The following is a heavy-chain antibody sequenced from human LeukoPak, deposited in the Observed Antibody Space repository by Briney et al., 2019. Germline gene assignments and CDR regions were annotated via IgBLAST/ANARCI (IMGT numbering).Heavy chain of an antibody. CDR1: GGSFSGYY. J-gene: IGHJ4*02. D-gene: IGHD3-22*01. V-gene: IGHV4-34*01. CDR2: INLSGST. CDR3: ARGRYYYDSSGYYYFDY. Sequence: SETLSLTCAVYGGSFSGYYWSWIRQPPGKGLEWIGEINLSGSTNYNPSLKSRVTISVDTSKNQFSLKLSSVTAADTAVYYCARGRYYYDSSGYYYFDYWGQGALVTVSS.